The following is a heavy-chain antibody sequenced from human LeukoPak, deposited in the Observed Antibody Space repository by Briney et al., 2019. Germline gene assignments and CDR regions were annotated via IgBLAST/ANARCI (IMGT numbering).Heavy chain of an antibody. CDR2: ISGSGGST. V-gene: IGHV3-23*01. J-gene: IGHJ5*02. CDR3: ARDRYSNYGNWFDP. D-gene: IGHD4-11*01. Sequence: GGSLRPSCAASGFTFSNYAMNWVRQAPGKGLESVSGISGSGGSTYYADSVKGRFTISRDNSKNTLYLQMISLRAEDTAVYYCARDRYSNYGNWFDPWGQGTLVTVFS. CDR1: GFTFSNYA.